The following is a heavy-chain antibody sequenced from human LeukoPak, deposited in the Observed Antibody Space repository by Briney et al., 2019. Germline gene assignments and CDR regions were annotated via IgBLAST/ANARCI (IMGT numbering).Heavy chain of an antibody. CDR2: ISSSSSYI. CDR1: GFTFSNYA. CDR3: VRDKRDFDYYMDV. D-gene: IGHD3/OR15-3a*01. Sequence: SGGSLRLSCAASGFTFSNYAMSWVRQAPGKGLEWVSYISSSSSYIYYADSVKGRFTISRDNAKNSLYLQMNSLSAEATAVYYCVRDKRDFDYYMDVWGKGTTVTISS. V-gene: IGHV3-21*01. J-gene: IGHJ6*03.